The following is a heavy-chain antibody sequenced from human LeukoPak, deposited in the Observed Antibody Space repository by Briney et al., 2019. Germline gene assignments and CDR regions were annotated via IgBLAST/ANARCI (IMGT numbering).Heavy chain of an antibody. CDR3: AKESGVTTFDY. D-gene: IGHD4-17*01. Sequence: GGSLRLSCAASGFTVSSNYMSWVRQAPGKGLEWVSVIYSGGSTYYADSVKGRFTISRDNSKNTLYLQMNSLRAEDTAVYYCAKESGVTTFDYWGQGTLVTVSS. CDR1: GFTVSSNY. V-gene: IGHV3-66*02. J-gene: IGHJ4*02. CDR2: IYSGGST.